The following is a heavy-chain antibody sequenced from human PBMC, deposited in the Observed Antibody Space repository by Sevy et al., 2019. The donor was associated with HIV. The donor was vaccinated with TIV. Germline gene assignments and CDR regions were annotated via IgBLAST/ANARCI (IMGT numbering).Heavy chain of an antibody. D-gene: IGHD3-22*01. CDR3: AKDGSITMIVVAINFDY. CDR1: GFTFSSYA. J-gene: IGHJ4*02. CDR2: ISGSGGST. Sequence: GGSLRLSCAASGFTFSSYAMSWVRQAPWKGLEWVSAISGSGGSTYYADSVKGRFTISRDNSKNTLYLQMNSLRAEDTAVYYCAKDGSITMIVVAINFDYWGQGTLVTVSS. V-gene: IGHV3-23*01.